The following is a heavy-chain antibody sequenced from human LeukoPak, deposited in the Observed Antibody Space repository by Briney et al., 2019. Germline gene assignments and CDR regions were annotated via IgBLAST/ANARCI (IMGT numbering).Heavy chain of an antibody. V-gene: IGHV3-23*01. CDR1: GFSFSNYA. CDR3: AKANWVSNADAVW. Sequence: GGSLRLSCAASGFSFSNYAMSWVRQAPARGPEWVSSIRGGGGTFYADSVKGRSTLSRDDSRNTVYLQLNNLRVEDTAIYYCAKANWVSNADAVWWGQGTQVTVSS. CDR2: IRGGGGT. J-gene: IGHJ4*02. D-gene: IGHD1-1*01.